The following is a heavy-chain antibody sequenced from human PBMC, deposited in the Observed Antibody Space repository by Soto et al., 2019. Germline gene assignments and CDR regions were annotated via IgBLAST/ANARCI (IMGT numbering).Heavy chain of an antibody. CDR3: ARENLGGMAFDI. CDR1: GGSISSGGYY. CDR2: IYYSGST. V-gene: IGHV4-31*03. J-gene: IGHJ3*02. Sequence: QVQLQESGPGLVKPSQTLSLTCTVSGGSISSGGYYWSWIRQHPGKGLEWIGYIYYSGSTYYNPSLRSRVTISVDTSKNQFSLKLSSVTAADTAVYYCARENLGGMAFDIWGQGTMVTVSS.